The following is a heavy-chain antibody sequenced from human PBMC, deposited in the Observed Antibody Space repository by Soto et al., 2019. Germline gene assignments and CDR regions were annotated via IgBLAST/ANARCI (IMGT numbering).Heavy chain of an antibody. CDR1: GGTFVRHV. CDR3: AAPACAATWCSPSDNVDH. V-gene: IGHV1-69*09. J-gene: IGHJ4*02. D-gene: IGHD2-8*02. CDR2: INPLSGIP. Sequence: VQLVQSGAEVKKPESSVKVSCKTSGGTFVRHVISWVRQAPGQGPEWMGKINPLSGIPNYAQKFQDRVTFTADTDSSTAYMELSSLRSDDTAVYYCAAPACAATWCSPSDNVDHWGQGTLVTVSS.